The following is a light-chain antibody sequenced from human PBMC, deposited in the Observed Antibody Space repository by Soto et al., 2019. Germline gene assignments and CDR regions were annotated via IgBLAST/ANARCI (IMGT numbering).Light chain of an antibody. CDR1: SSDVGSYNL. J-gene: IGLJ1*01. CDR3: SSYTSSSTL. V-gene: IGLV2-14*02. Sequence: QSVLTQPASVSGSPGQSITISCTGTSSDVGSYNLVSWYQQHPGKAPKLMIYEGSKRPSGVSNRFSGSKSGNTASLTISGLQAEDEADYYCSSYTSSSTLFGTGTRSPS. CDR2: EGS.